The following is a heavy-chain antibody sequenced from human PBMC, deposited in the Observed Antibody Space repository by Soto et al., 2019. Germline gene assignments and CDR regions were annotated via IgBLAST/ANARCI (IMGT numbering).Heavy chain of an antibody. Sequence: SVKVSCKASGGTFSSYAISWVRQAPGQGLEWMGGIIPIFGTANYAQKFQGRVTITADESTSTAYMELSSLRSEDTAVYYCASLPGYCSSTSCYIPGMDVWGQGTTVTVSS. D-gene: IGHD2-2*03. J-gene: IGHJ6*02. CDR3: ASLPGYCSSTSCYIPGMDV. CDR2: IIPIFGTA. V-gene: IGHV1-69*13. CDR1: GGTFSSYA.